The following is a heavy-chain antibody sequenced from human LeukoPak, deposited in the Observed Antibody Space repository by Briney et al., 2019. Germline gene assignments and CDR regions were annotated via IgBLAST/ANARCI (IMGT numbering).Heavy chain of an antibody. CDR3: ATTVDYSDDY. CDR2: FDPEDGEP. V-gene: IGHV1-24*01. J-gene: IGHJ4*02. Sequence: GASVKVSCKVSGHTLTALSIQWVRQVPGKGLEWMGGFDPEDGEPIYAQRFQGRVTMTEDTSTDTAYMDLSSLRSDDTAVYYCATTVDYSDDYWGQGTLVTVSS. CDR1: GHTLTALS. D-gene: IGHD4-11*01.